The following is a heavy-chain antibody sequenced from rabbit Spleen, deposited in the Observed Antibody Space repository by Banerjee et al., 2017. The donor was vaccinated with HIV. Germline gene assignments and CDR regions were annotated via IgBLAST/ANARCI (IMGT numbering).Heavy chain of an antibody. CDR1: GVSFSDKDM. CDR3: ARDERDAAHGGYGCGAFDL. CDR2: INTVTGKT. D-gene: IGHD6-1*01. J-gene: IGHJ4*01. V-gene: IGHV1S45*01. Sequence: EQLEESGGGLVKPEGSLTLTCKASGVSFSDKDMMCWVRQAPGKGLEWIACINTVTGKTVYASWAKGRFIMSRTSSTTVTLQMTSLTAADTATYFCARDERDAAHGGYGCGAFDLWGQGTLVTVS.